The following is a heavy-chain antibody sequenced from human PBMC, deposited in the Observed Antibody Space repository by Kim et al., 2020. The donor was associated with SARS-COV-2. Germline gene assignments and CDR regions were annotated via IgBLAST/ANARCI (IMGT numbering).Heavy chain of an antibody. CDR3: ARDQSRITIFGVVIYYYYMDV. V-gene: IGHV3-7*01. D-gene: IGHD3-3*01. J-gene: IGHJ6*03. CDR2: IKQDGSEK. Sequence: GGSLRLSCAASGFTFSSYWMSGVCQAPGKGLEWVANIKQDGSEKYYVDSVKGRFTISRDNAKNSLYLQMNSLRAEDTAVYYCARDQSRITIFGVVIYYYYMDVWGEGATVTVS. CDR1: GFTFSSYW.